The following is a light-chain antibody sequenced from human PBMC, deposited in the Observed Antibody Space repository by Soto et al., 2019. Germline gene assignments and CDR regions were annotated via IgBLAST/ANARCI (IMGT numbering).Light chain of an antibody. V-gene: IGKV1-39*01. CDR3: QQYNSHGT. CDR1: QTISGY. J-gene: IGKJ1*01. Sequence: DIQMTQSPSSLSASVGDRVTITCRASQTISGYLNWYQQKPGKAPKLLIYAASSLQSGVPSRFSGSGSGTEFTLTISSLQPDDFATYYCQQYNSHGTFGQGTKVDIK. CDR2: AAS.